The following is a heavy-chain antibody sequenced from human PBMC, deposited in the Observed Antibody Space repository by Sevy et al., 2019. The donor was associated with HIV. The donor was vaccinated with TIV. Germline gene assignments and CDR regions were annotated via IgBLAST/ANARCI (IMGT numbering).Heavy chain of an antibody. CDR3: ATTKDYYEDSGSPFDY. CDR1: GYTLTKLS. J-gene: IGHJ4*02. D-gene: IGHD3-22*01. V-gene: IGHV1-24*01. Sequence: ASVKVSCKVSGYTLTKLSMHWVRQAPGKGLEWMGSFDPEDGETIYQQKLKGRVTMIEDTSTDTAYMELSSLRSEDTAVYYCATTKDYYEDSGSPFDYWGQGTLVTVSS. CDR2: FDPEDGET.